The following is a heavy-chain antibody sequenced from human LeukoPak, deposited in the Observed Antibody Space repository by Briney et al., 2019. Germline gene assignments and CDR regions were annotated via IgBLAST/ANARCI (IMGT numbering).Heavy chain of an antibody. D-gene: IGHD7-27*01. CDR1: DFSFITYA. V-gene: IGHV4-34*01. CDR3: ARRSPWVATFDY. CDR2: INHSGST. Sequence: GSLRLSCAASDFSFITYAMSWARQPPGKGLEWIGEINHSGSTNYNPSLKSRVTISVDTSKNQFSLKLSSVTAADTAVYYCARRSPWVATFDYWGQGTLVTVSS. J-gene: IGHJ4*02.